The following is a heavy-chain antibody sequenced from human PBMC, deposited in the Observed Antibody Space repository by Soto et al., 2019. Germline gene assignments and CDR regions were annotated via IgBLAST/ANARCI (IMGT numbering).Heavy chain of an antibody. Sequence: QVQLQESGPGLVNPSQTLSLTCTVSSGSISGGGTFWTWIRQPPGKGLEWIGNIHYTGSTYYSPSLKSRVTISVESSKTQFSLSLSSVTAADTAVYYCARRKRVNTAAGGYYYYAMDVWGQGTTVTVSS. CDR3: ARRKRVNTAAGGYYYYAMDV. D-gene: IGHD4-17*01. V-gene: IGHV4-30-4*08. CDR2: IHYTGST. J-gene: IGHJ6*02. CDR1: SGSISGGGTF.